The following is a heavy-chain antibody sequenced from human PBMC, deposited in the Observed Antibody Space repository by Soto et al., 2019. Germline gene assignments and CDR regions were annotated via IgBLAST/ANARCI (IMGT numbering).Heavy chain of an antibody. CDR1: GNALPLHG. CDR2: ISGFNGNT. J-gene: IGHJ2*01. V-gene: IGHV1-18*04. CDR3: ATTGEDWYFEL. D-gene: IGHD1-1*01. Sequence: QVQLLQSGTEVKKPGASVTVSCKPSGNALPLHGISWVRQAPGQGPEWMGWISGFNGNTVYAQKVQGRVSMTTDTSTNTAYMELRSLTSADTAVYYCATTGEDWYFELWGRGTLVTVSS.